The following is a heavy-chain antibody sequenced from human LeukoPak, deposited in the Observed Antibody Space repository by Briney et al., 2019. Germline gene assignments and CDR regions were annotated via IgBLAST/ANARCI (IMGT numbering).Heavy chain of an antibody. Sequence: PSETLSLTSTVSGGSISSGSYDWYWIRQPAGKGLEWIGHLYTSGSMSYNPSLKSRVTISVDPSKNQFSLKLTSVTAADTAVYYCTKGRGIWGQGTLVTVSS. V-gene: IGHV4-61*09. CDR3: TKGRGI. J-gene: IGHJ4*02. CDR1: GGSISSGSYD. CDR2: LYTSGSM. D-gene: IGHD3-10*01.